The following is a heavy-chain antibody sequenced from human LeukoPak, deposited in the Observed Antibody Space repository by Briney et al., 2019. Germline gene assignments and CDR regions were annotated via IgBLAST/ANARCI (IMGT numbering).Heavy chain of an antibody. CDR3: AMYDILTGYPYRVFDY. D-gene: IGHD3-9*01. Sequence: GASVKVSCKVSGHTLTELSMHWVRQAPGKGLEWMGGFDPEDGETIYAQKFQGRVTMTEDTSTDTAYMELSSLRSEDTAVYYCAMYDILTGYPYRVFDYWGQGTLVTVSS. CDR1: GHTLTELS. J-gene: IGHJ4*02. V-gene: IGHV1-24*01. CDR2: FDPEDGET.